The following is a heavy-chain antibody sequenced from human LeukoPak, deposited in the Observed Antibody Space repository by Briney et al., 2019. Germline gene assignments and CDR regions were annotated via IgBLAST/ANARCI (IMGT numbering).Heavy chain of an antibody. CDR3: AKEDSSPYYFDF. J-gene: IGHJ4*02. Sequence: GGSLRLSCAASGFTFGNHAMSWVRQSPGKGLGWVSAVSHSGGSTYYADSVKGRFTISRDNSKDTLYLQMHSLRAEDTALYYCAKEDSSPYYFDFWGQGVLVTVSS. CDR2: VSHSGGST. D-gene: IGHD6-13*01. V-gene: IGHV3-23*01. CDR1: GFTFGNHA.